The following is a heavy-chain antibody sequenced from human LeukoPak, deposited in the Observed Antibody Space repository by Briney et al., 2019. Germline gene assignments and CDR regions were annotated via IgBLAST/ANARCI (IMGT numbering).Heavy chain of an antibody. D-gene: IGHD2/OR15-2a*01. CDR1: GGTFSSYA. CDR3: ASDFLGWFDP. J-gene: IGHJ5*02. V-gene: IGHV1-69*05. Sequence: SVKVSCKASGGTFSSYAISWVRQTPGQGLEWVGRIIPIFGTANYAQKFQGRVTITTDESTSTAYMELSSLRSEDTAVYYCASDFLGWFDPWGQGTLVTVSS. CDR2: IIPIFGTA.